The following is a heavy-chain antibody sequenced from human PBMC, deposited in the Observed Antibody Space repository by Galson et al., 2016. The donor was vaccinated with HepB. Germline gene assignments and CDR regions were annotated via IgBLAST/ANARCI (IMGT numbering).Heavy chain of an antibody. CDR3: ARVDYKYYYLGMDV. D-gene: IGHD4-11*01. Sequence: SCKASGYTFTDYYMHWVRQAPGQGLEWMGWINPNGGGTKYAQKFQGWVTMTRDTSLNTAYMELNRLRSDDTAVYYCARVDYKYYYLGMDVWGQGTTVTVSS. J-gene: IGHJ6*02. V-gene: IGHV1-2*04. CDR2: INPNGGGT. CDR1: GYTFTDYY.